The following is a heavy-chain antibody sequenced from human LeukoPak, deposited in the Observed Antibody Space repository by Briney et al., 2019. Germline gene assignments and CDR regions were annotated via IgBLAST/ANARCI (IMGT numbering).Heavy chain of an antibody. V-gene: IGHV3-30-3*01. CDR2: ISYDGTNN. D-gene: IGHD5-12*01. Sequence: QPGRSLRLSCAASGFTFSTYAMHWDRQAPGKGLEWVATISYDGTNNYYADSVKGRFTISRDNSKNTLYLQMNSLRAEDTAVYYCARGRNLVATSGYFDYWGQGTLVTVSS. CDR3: ARGRNLVATSGYFDY. J-gene: IGHJ4*02. CDR1: GFTFSTYA.